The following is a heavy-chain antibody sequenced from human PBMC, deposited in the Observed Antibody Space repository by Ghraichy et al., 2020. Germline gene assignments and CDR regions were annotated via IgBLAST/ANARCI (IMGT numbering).Heavy chain of an antibody. CDR2: ICTGGDA. D-gene: IGHD3-22*01. J-gene: IGHJ2*01. Sequence: GGSLRLSCGASGFTFSSYDMSWVRQAAGKGLEWVSGICTGGDANYIASVKGRFTISRENAKNSFYLQMNSLRAEDTAVYFCARAVYYYDGSCYQRYLDLWGRGTLVTVSS. CDR1: GFTFSSYD. CDR3: ARAVYYYDGSCYQRYLDL. V-gene: IGHV3-13*01.